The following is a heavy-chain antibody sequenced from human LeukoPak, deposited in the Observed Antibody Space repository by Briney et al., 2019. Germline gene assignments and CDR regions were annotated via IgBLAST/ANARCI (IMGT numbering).Heavy chain of an antibody. CDR1: GGTFSSYA. CDR2: IIPIFGTA. J-gene: IGHJ6*02. V-gene: IGHV1-69*13. CDR3: ARVLGQDYYYGMDV. Sequence: SVKVSCKASGGTFSSYAISWVRQAPGQGLEWRGGIIPIFGTANYAQKFQGRVTITADESTSTAYMELSSLRSEDTAVYYCARVLGQDYYYGMDVWGQGTTVTVSS. D-gene: IGHD3-16*01.